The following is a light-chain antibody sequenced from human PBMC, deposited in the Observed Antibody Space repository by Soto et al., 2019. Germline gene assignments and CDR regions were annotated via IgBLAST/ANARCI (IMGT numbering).Light chain of an antibody. CDR3: MQALQTPLT. V-gene: IGKV2-28*01. Sequence: DIVMTQSPLSLPVTPGEPASISCRSSQSLLHSNGYNYLDWYLQKPGQSPQLLSYLGSNRASGVPDRFSGSGSGTDCTLKISRVVADDVGVYYCMQALQTPLTFGGGTKVEIK. CDR1: QSLLHSNGYNY. J-gene: IGKJ4*01. CDR2: LGS.